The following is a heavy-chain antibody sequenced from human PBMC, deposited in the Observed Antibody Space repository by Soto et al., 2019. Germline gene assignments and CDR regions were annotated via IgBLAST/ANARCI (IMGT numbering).Heavy chain of an antibody. CDR1: GYTFTSYG. V-gene: IGHV1-18*01. CDR3: ARGYCSSTSCTGWFDP. J-gene: IGHJ5*02. Sequence: ASVKVSCKASGYTFTSYGISWVRQAPGQGLEWMGWISAYNGNTNYAQKLQGIVTMTSDTYTSTAYMELRSMRSDDTAVYYCARGYCSSTSCTGWFDPWGQGTLVTVSS. D-gene: IGHD2-2*01. CDR2: ISAYNGNT.